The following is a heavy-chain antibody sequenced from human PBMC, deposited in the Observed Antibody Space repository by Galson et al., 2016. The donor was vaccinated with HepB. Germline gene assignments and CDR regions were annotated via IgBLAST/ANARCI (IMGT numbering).Heavy chain of an antibody. CDR3: AHRRWGELQVAFDI. D-gene: IGHD1-26*01. J-gene: IGHJ3*02. V-gene: IGHV2-5*02. CDR2: IYWDDAK. CDR1: GFSLSTSGVG. Sequence: PALVKPTQTLTLTCTFSGFSLSTSGVGVGWIRQPPGKALEWLALIYWDDAKRYSPPLKSRLTITKDTSKNQVVQTMTSMDPVDTATYYCAHRRWGELQVAFDIWGQGTMVTVSS.